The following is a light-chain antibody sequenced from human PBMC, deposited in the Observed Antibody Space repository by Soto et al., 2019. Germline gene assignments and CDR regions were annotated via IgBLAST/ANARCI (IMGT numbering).Light chain of an antibody. V-gene: IGKV3-20*01. J-gene: IGKJ5*01. CDR1: QSVSSSY. Sequence: EIEMTQSPATLSVSTGDRATLSCRASQSVSSSYLAWYQQKPGQAPRLLISDASNRATGIPARFSGSGSGTDFTLTISRLEPEDFAVYYCQQYGSSPITFGKGTRLEIK. CDR3: QQYGSSPIT. CDR2: DAS.